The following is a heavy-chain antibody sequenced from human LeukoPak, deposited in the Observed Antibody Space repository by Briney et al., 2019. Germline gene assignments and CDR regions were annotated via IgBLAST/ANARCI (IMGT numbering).Heavy chain of an antibody. V-gene: IGHV1-69*05. J-gene: IGHJ4*02. Sequence: GASVKVSCKASGYTFTSYGISWVRQAPGQGLEWMGRIIPIFGTANYAQKFQGRVTITTDESTSTAYMELSSLRSEDTAVYYCARDSAYYYDSSGSHFDYWGQGTLVTVTS. CDR1: GYTFTSYG. CDR3: ARDSAYYYDSSGSHFDY. CDR2: IIPIFGTA. D-gene: IGHD3-22*01.